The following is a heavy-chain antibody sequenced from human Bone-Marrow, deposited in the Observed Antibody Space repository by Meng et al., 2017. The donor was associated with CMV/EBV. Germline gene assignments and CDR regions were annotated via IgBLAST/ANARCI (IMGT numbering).Heavy chain of an antibody. CDR1: GYTFTSYD. CDR2: MNPNSGNT. CDR3: ARFHGGSYFDY. D-gene: IGHD2-15*01. J-gene: IGHJ4*02. Sequence: ASVKVSCKASGYTFTSYDINWVRQATGQGLEWMGWMNPNSGNTGYAQKFQGRVTMTRNTSTSTAYMELSSLRSDDTAVYFCARFHGGSYFDYWGQGTLVTVSS. V-gene: IGHV1-8*01.